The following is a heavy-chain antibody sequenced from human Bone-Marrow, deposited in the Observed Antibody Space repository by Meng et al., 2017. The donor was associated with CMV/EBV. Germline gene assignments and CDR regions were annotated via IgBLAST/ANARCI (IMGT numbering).Heavy chain of an antibody. Sequence: SEILSLTCTVSGGSISSSGYYWSWIRQHPGKGLEWIGYIYYSGSTYYNPSLKSRVTISVDTSKNQFSLKLSSVTAADTAVYYCARAGTIPWSGFRPAGFDFWGQGTLVTVSS. CDR2: IYYSGST. V-gene: IGHV4-31*03. CDR3: ARAGTIPWSGFRPAGFDF. J-gene: IGHJ4*02. CDR1: GGSISSSGYY. D-gene: IGHD3-3*01.